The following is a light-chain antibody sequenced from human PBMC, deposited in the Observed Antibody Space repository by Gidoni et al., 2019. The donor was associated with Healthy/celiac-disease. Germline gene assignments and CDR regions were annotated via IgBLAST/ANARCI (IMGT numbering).Light chain of an antibody. CDR3: QQNYSTPPT. CDR1: QSISSY. J-gene: IGKJ4*01. CDR2: AAS. Sequence: DFQLTKSPSSLSASVGDRVTITCRASQSISSYLNWYQQKPGKAPKLLIYAASSLQSGVPSRFSGSGSGTDFTLTISSLQPEDFATYYCQQNYSTPPTFGGGTKVEIK. V-gene: IGKV1-39*01.